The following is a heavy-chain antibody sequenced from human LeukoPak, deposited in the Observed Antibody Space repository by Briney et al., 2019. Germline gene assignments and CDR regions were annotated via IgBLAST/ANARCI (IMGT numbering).Heavy chain of an antibody. CDR3: ARDIDYDSSGRYYFDY. CDR2: ISSSGSTI. J-gene: IGHJ4*02. D-gene: IGHD3-22*01. CDR1: GFTFSDYY. V-gene: IGHV3-11*01. Sequence: GSLSLSCAASGFTFSDYYMSWIRQAPGKGLEWVSYISSSGSTIYYADSVKGRFTISRDNAKNSLYLQMNSLRVEDTAVYYCARDIDYDSSGRYYFDYWGQGTLVTVSS.